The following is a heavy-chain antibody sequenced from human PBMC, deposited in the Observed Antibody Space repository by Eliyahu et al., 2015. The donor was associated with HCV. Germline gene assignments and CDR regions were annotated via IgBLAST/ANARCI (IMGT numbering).Heavy chain of an antibody. Sequence: QVTLRESGPALVKRSETXTLTXTFSXFSLRTXGVCVSWIRQPPGKALEWFALIDWAVSRYYSTSLRPRLTISKDTSKNQVVLTMTNMDPVDTATYYCARSANYYDSSAYSDYFDSWGQGALVTVSS. CDR3: ARSANYYDSSAYSDYFDS. J-gene: IGHJ4*02. CDR2: IDWAVSR. CDR1: XFSLRTXGVC. D-gene: IGHD3-22*01. V-gene: IGHV2-70*01.